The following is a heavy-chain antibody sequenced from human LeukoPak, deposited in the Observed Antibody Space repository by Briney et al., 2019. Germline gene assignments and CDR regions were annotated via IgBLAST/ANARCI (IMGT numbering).Heavy chain of an antibody. J-gene: IGHJ4*02. CDR1: GGSISGYY. D-gene: IGHD2-2*01. CDR2: IHYTGSA. V-gene: IGHV4-59*08. CDR3: ARLSKDTVVLPAAMAHYFDY. Sequence: SETLSLTCTVSGGSISGYYWSWIRQPPGKGLQFIGYIHYTGSANYNPSLESRVTLSVDTSKNQFSLKLRSVTAADTAVYYCARLSKDTVVLPAAMAHYFDYWGQGTLVTVSS.